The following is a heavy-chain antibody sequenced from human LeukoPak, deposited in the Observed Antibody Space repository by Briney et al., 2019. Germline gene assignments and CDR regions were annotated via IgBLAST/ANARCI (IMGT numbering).Heavy chain of an antibody. D-gene: IGHD6-19*01. J-gene: IGHJ3*01. Sequence: GGSLRLSCSASGFTFSGYAMSWVRQTPGKGLECVSVIYSGGTTYYADSVKGRFTLSRDNSKNTLYLQMNSLRGEDTAVYYCATPIAVAGTSGALDFWGQGTMVTVSA. CDR3: ATPIAVAGTSGALDF. V-gene: IGHV3-66*01. CDR1: GFTFSGYA. CDR2: IYSGGTT.